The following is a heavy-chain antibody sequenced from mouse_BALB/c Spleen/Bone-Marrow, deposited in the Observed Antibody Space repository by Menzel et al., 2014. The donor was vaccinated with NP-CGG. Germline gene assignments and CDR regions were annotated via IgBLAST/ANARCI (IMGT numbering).Heavy chain of an antibody. V-gene: IGHV14-3*02. CDR3: ARWEYYAMDY. D-gene: IGHD4-1*01. CDR2: IDPANGNT. CDR1: GFNIKDTY. Sequence: EAKLQESGAELVKPGASVKLSCTASGFNIKDTYMHWVKQRPEQGLEWIGRIDPANGNTKYDPKFQGKATITADTSSNTAYLQLSSLTSEDTAVYYCARWEYYAMDYWGQGTSVTASS. J-gene: IGHJ4*01.